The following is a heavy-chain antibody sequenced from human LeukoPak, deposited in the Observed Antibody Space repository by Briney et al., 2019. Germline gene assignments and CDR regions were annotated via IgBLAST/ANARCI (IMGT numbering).Heavy chain of an antibody. D-gene: IGHD3-16*02. J-gene: IGHJ4*02. Sequence: PSETLSLTCTVSGGSVSNSLYYWSWIRQPPGKGLEWIGYIYYNGDTNYNPSLKSRVIISIDTSSNQFSLRLNSMTAADTAVYYCARSHDHLWGNYPDYWGQGTLVTVSS. CDR2: IYYNGDT. CDR1: GGSVSNSLYY. CDR3: ARSHDHLWGNYPDY. V-gene: IGHV4-61*01.